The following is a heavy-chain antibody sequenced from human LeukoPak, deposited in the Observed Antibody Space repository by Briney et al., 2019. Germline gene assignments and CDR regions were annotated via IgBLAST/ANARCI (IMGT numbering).Heavy chain of an antibody. CDR3: TTVGWELEYFDY. V-gene: IGHV3-15*01. Sequence: PGGSLRLSCAVSGFTLSDVWMSWVRQAPGKGLEWVGRIKKKNDGGTTDYAAPVKGRFSISRDDSKNTLYLQMNSLKTEDTAVYYCTTVGWELEYFDYWGQGTLVTVSS. CDR1: GFTLSDVW. J-gene: IGHJ4*02. CDR2: IKKKNDGGTT. D-gene: IGHD1-26*01.